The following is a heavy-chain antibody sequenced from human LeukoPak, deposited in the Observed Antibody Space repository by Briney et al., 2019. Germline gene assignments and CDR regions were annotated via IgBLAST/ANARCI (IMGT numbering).Heavy chain of an antibody. J-gene: IGHJ4*02. V-gene: IGHV4-59*01. CDR3: ARGPTRYYFDY. Sequence: SETLSLTCTVYCGSTSNYYWSWIRQPPGKGLEWIGYIYYSGNTNYNPSLKSRVTISVDTSKNQFSLKLTSVTAADTAVYYCARGPTRYYFDYWGQGTLVTVSS. CDR2: IYYSGNT. CDR1: CGSTSNYY.